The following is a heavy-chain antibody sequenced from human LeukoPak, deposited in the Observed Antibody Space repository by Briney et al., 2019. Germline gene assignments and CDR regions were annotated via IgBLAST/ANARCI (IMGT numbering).Heavy chain of an antibody. V-gene: IGHV3-23*01. D-gene: IGHD3-9*01. CDR1: TFTFSTSA. CDR2: ISGSGANT. Sequence: PGGSLRLSCAASTFTFSTSAMSWVRQAPGKGLEWVSAISGSGANTYYLDSVKGRFTISRDNSKNTLYLEMSSLRSDDTAVYYCAKESQTYYDIMTGYPNYYFDYWGQGTLVTVSS. CDR3: AKESQTYYDIMTGYPNYYFDY. J-gene: IGHJ4*02.